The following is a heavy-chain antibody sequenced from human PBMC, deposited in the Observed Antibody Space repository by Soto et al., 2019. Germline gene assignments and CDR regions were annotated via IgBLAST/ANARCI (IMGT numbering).Heavy chain of an antibody. CDR2: INSDGSST. CDR3: ARDIIAAAGTNYYYGMDV. J-gene: IGHJ6*02. D-gene: IGHD6-13*01. Sequence: PGGSLRLSCAASGFTFSSYWMHWVCQAPGKGLVWVSRINSDGSSTSYADSVKGRFTISRDNAKNTLYLQMNSLRAEDTAVYYCARDIIAAAGTNYYYGMDVWGQGTTVTVSS. CDR1: GFTFSSYW. V-gene: IGHV3-74*01.